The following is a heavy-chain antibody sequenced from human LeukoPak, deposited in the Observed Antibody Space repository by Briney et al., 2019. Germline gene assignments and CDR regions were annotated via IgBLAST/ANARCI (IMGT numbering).Heavy chain of an antibody. V-gene: IGHV3-64D*06. J-gene: IGHJ4*02. CDR2: ISSDGDNT. D-gene: IGHD5-18*01. CDR1: GFTFSSSP. CDR3: VPHIHYSYQY. Sequence: GGSLILSCSASGFTFSSSPMHWVRQAPGKALEYVSVISSDGDNTYYADSVKGRFTMSRDNSKNTLSLQMSSLRAEDTAVYYCVPHIHYSYQYWGRGTLVTVS.